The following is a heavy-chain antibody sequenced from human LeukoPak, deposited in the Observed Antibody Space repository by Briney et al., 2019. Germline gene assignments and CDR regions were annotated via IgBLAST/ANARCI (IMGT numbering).Heavy chain of an antibody. Sequence: PPETLSLTCALHGGSLSGSYWSWIRQPPEKVQEWIGEINHIGSTNYNPSLKSRVTISVDTSKNQFSLKLSSVTAADTAVYYCARGARTVVTPRSKNWYFDLWGRGTLVTVSS. CDR1: GGSLSGSY. CDR2: INHIGST. J-gene: IGHJ2*01. V-gene: IGHV4-34*01. CDR3: ARGARTVVTPRSKNWYFDL. D-gene: IGHD2-15*01.